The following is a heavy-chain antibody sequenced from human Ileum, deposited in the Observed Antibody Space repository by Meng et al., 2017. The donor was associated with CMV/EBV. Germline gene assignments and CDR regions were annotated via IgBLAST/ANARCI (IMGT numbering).Heavy chain of an antibody. CDR2: IYSNGNN. V-gene: IGHV4-4*07. CDR1: VESISSYY. CDR3: ARGTKYGSGNWFDP. D-gene: IGHD3-10*01. Sequence: VHLQESGPGLVKPSETLSLTFSVSVESISSYYWSWIRQPAGKGLEWIGRIYSNGNNNYNPSLESRVTMSVDTSKNHFSLKLNSVTAADTAVYYCARGTKYGSGNWFDPWGQGTLVTVSS. J-gene: IGHJ5*02.